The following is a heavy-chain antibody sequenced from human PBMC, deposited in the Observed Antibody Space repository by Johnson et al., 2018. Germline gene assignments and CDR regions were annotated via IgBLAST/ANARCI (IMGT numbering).Heavy chain of an antibody. CDR2: ISYDGSNK. CDR3: AREGSDITVVRGAADAFDI. D-gene: IGHD3-10*01. CDR1: GFTFSSYA. Sequence: QVQLVESGGGVVQPGRSLRLSCAASGFTFSSYAMHWVRQAPGKGLEWVAVISYDGSNKYYADSVKGRFTISRDNSKNTLYLQMNSLRAEDTAVYDCAREGSDITVVRGAADAFDIWGQGTMVTVSS. V-gene: IGHV3-30-3*01. J-gene: IGHJ3*02.